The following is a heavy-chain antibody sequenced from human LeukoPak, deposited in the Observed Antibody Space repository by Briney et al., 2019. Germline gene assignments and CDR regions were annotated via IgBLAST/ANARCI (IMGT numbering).Heavy chain of an antibody. CDR3: ARDSGKDYYGSGSPRYYYMDV. V-gene: IGHV4-61*02. J-gene: IGHJ6*03. CDR1: GGSISSGSYY. CDR2: IYTSGST. Sequence: SQTLSLTCTVSGGSISSGSYYWSWIRQPPGKGLEWIGRIYTSGSTNYNPSLKSRVTISVDTSKNQFSLKLSSVTAADTAVYYCARDSGKDYYGSGSPRYYYMDVWGKGTTVTVSS. D-gene: IGHD3-10*01.